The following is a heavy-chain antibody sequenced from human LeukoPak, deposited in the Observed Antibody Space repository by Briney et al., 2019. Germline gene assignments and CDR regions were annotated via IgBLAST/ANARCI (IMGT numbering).Heavy chain of an antibody. CDR1: GFTFSTYI. CDR2: ISSSSDYI. Sequence: GGSLRLSCAASGFTFSTYIMNWVRQAPGKGLEWVSSISSSSDYIYYVGSVKGRFTISRDNAKNSLYLQMNSLRAEDTAVYYCARGNIKFDYWGQGTLATVSS. V-gene: IGHV3-21*01. CDR3: ARGNIKFDY. J-gene: IGHJ4*02.